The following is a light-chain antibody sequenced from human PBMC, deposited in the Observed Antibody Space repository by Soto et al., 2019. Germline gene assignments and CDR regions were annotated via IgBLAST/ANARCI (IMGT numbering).Light chain of an antibody. J-gene: IGKJ4*01. Sequence: IQMTQSPSSLSASVGDRLTIACRASQSIGYYLNWYQQKPGKAPQLLIYGASTLHDGVPSRFSGSGSGADFTLTISGLQPEDFASYHCQQTYSDISFGGGTKVDIK. V-gene: IGKV1-39*01. CDR3: QQTYSDIS. CDR1: QSIGYY. CDR2: GAS.